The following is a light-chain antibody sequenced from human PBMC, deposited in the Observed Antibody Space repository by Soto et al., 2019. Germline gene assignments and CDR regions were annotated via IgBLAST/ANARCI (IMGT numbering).Light chain of an antibody. CDR1: RRDVGGYKY. J-gene: IGLJ1*01. Sequence: QSALTQPASVSGSPGQSITISCTGTRRDVGGYKYVSWYQQYPGKSPKLLIYEVTHRPSGVSNRFSGSKSGNTASLTISGLQAEDEADYYYSSYTISNTLPFVFGTGTKLTVL. CDR3: SSYTISNTLPFV. CDR2: EVT. V-gene: IGLV2-14*01.